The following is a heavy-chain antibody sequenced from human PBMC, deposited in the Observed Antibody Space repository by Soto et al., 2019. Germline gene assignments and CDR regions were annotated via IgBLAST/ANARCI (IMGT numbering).Heavy chain of an antibody. CDR1: GGTFSSYA. J-gene: IGHJ6*02. V-gene: IGHV1-69*13. CDR3: ARDLRQVPIFGVVIMPEIYYYYGMDV. Sequence: SVKVCCEASGGTFSSYAISWVRQAPGQGLEWMGGIIPIFGTANYAQKFQGRVTITADESTSTAYMELSSLRSEDTAVYYCARDLRQVPIFGVVIMPEIYYYYGMDVWGQGTTVTVSS. D-gene: IGHD3-3*01. CDR2: IIPIFGTA.